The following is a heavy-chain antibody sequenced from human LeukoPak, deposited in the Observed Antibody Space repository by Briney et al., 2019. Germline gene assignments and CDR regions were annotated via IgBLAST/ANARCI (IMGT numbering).Heavy chain of an antibody. CDR1: GFTITSSA. J-gene: IGHJ4*02. CDR2: IVVGSGNT. CDR3: AREYVVVTAHYFDY. D-gene: IGHD2-21*02. Sequence: ASVKVSCKASGFTITSSAVQWVRQARGQRLEWIGWIVVGSGNTNYAQKLQERVTITRDMSTSTAYMELSSLRSEDTAVYYCAREYVVVTAHYFDYWGQGTLVTVSS. V-gene: IGHV1-58*01.